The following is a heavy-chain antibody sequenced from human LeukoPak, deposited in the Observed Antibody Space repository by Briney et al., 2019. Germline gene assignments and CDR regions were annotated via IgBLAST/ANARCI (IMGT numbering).Heavy chain of an antibody. J-gene: IGHJ4*02. CDR2: ISYDGSNK. CDR1: GFTFSIYG. Sequence: PGGSLRLSCAASGFTFSIYGMHWVRQAPGKGLEWVAVISYDGSNKYYADSVKGRFTISRDNSKNTLYLQMNSLRAEDTAVYYCAKHLIAVAGTPPPHRDYWGQGTLVTVSS. D-gene: IGHD6-19*01. CDR3: AKHLIAVAGTPPPHRDY. V-gene: IGHV3-30*18.